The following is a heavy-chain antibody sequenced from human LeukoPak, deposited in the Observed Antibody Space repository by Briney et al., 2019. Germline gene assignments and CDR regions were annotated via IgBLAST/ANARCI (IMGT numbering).Heavy chain of an antibody. J-gene: IGHJ4*02. Sequence: PSGTLSLTCAVSGGSISSSNWWSWVRQPPGKGLEWIGEIYHSGNTNYNPSLKSRVTISVDTSKNQFSLNLSSVTAADTAVYYCARLYYDSSGYYQICYFDYWGQGTLVTVSS. CDR1: GGSISSSNW. CDR2: IYHSGNT. D-gene: IGHD3-22*01. CDR3: ARLYYDSSGYYQICYFDY. V-gene: IGHV4-4*02.